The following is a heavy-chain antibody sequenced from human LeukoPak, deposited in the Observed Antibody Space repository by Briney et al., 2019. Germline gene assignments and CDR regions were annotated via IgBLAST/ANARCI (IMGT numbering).Heavy chain of an antibody. D-gene: IGHD2-2*01. CDR2: IWYGGSNK. CDR1: GFTFSSYG. J-gene: IGHJ6*03. Sequence: PGRSLRLSCAASGFTFSSYGMHWVRQAPGKGREGVAVIWYGGSNKYYADSVKGRFTISRDNSKNTLYLQMNSLRAEDTAVYYCARDSCSSTSCYYYYYMDVWGKGTPVTVSS. CDR3: ARDSCSSTSCYYYYYMDV. V-gene: IGHV3-33*08.